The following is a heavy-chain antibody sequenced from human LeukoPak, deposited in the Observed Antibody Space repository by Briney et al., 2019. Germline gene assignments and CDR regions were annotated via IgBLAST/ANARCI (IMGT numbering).Heavy chain of an antibody. V-gene: IGHV4-59*01. D-gene: IGHD3-10*01. Sequence: SETLSLTCTVSGGSTSTYYWSWIRQPPGKGLEWIGYIYYTGKADNNPSLESRATISLDTSKNQLSLRLKSVTAADTAVYYCAREDMVRGVFDYWGQGILVTVSS. J-gene: IGHJ4*02. CDR3: AREDMVRGVFDY. CDR1: GGSTSTYY. CDR2: IYYTGKA.